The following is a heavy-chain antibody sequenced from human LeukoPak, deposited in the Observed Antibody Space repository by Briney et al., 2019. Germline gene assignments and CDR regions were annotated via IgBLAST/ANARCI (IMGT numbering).Heavy chain of an antibody. CDR3: AKDRVDYGGWFDP. Sequence: GGSLRLSCAASGFTFSSYSMNWVRQAPGKGLEWVSSISSSSSYIYYADSVKGRFTISRDNAKNSLYLQMNSLRAEDTAVYYCAKDRVDYGGWFDPWGQGALVTVSS. CDR1: GFTFSSYS. J-gene: IGHJ5*02. V-gene: IGHV3-21*04. D-gene: IGHD4-23*01. CDR2: ISSSSSYI.